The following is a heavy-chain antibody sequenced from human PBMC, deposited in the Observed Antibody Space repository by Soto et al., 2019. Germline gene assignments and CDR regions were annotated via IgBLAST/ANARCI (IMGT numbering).Heavy chain of an antibody. CDR1: GGTFSSYT. D-gene: IGHD3-10*01. CDR2: IIPMLGIA. CDR3: ARGAWFGENYGMDV. V-gene: IGHV1-69*02. Sequence: QVQLVQSGAEVKKPGSSVKVSCKASGGTFSSYTISWARQAPGLGLEWMGRIIPMLGIANYAQKFQGRVTITADKSTSTAYMELSSLRSEDTAVYYCARGAWFGENYGMDVWGQGTTVTVSS. J-gene: IGHJ6*02.